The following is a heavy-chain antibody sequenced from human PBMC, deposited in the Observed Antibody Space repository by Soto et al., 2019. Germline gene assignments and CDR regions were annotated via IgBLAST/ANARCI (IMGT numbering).Heavy chain of an antibody. D-gene: IGHD2-2*01. Sequence: ASVKVSCKVSGYTLTKLSMHWVRQAPGKGLEWMGGFDPEDGETIYAQKFQGRVTMTEDTSTDTAYMELRSLRSEDTAVYYCAIGRDAHNSIYFDYWGQGTLVTVSS. CDR1: GYTLTKLS. J-gene: IGHJ4*02. CDR3: AIGRDAHNSIYFDY. CDR2: FDPEDGET. V-gene: IGHV1-24*01.